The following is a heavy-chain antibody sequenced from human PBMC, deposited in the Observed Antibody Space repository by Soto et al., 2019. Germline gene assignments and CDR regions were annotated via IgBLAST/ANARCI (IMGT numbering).Heavy chain of an antibody. CDR1: GYRFTTHY. CDR3: AGNNGRAAFDS. V-gene: IGHV1-2*06. J-gene: IGHJ4*02. CDR2: MNVGTGGT. Sequence: GASVKVSCKASGYRFTTHYIHWVRQAPGQGLEWMGRMNVGTGGTTYAHKFQGRVTMTRDTSIRTAYLEVTAADTAVYYCAGNNGRAAFDSWGQGTLVTVSS. D-gene: IGHD1-1*01.